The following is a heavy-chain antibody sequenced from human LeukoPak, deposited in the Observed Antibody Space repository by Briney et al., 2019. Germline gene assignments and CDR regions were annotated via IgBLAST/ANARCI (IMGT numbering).Heavy chain of an antibody. D-gene: IGHD3-3*01. V-gene: IGHV3-11*01. CDR3: ARDQRYYDFWSGTGYGMDV. CDR1: GFTFSDYY. CDR2: ISSSGSTI. J-gene: IGHJ6*02. Sequence: GGSLRLSCAASGFTFSDYYMSWIRQAPGKGLEWVSYISSSGSTIYYADSVKGRLTISRDNAKKSLYLQMNSLRAEDTAVYYCARDQRYYDFWSGTGYGMDVWGQGTTVTVSS.